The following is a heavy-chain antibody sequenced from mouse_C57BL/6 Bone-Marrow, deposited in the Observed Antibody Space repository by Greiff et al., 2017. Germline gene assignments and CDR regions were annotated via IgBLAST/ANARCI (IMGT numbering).Heavy chain of an antibody. CDR1: GFTFSSYG. CDR2: ISSGGSYT. V-gene: IGHV5-6*01. Sequence: EVKLVESGGDLVKPGGSLKLSCAASGFTFSSYGMYWVRQTPDKRLEWVATISSGGSYTYYPDSVKGRFTISRDNAKNTLYLQMSSLKSEDTAMYYCARGPRAGRAWFAYWGQGTLVTVSA. CDR3: ARGPRAGRAWFAY. D-gene: IGHD3-1*01. J-gene: IGHJ3*01.